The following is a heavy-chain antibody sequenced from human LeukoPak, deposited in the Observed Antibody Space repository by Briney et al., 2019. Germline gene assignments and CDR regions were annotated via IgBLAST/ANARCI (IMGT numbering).Heavy chain of an antibody. CDR3: ARVLGGSDYGSWYFDY. J-gene: IGHJ4*02. V-gene: IGHV4-59*01. CDR1: GGSTSTYY. CDR2: TYYSGST. D-gene: IGHD4-17*01. Sequence: SETLSLTCTVSGGSTSTYYWSWIRQPPGKGLEWIGYTYYSGSTSYNPSLKSRVTISVDTSKNQFSLKLSSVTAADTAVYYCARVLGGSDYGSWYFDYWGQGTLVTVSS.